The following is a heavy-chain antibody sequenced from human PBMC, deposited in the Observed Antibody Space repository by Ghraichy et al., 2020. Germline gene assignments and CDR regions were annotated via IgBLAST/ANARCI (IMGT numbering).Heavy chain of an antibody. CDR2: ISSSSSTI. V-gene: IGHV3-48*02. J-gene: IGHJ6*02. CDR3: AREWRTAMVSYYYYYGMDV. D-gene: IGHD5-18*01. CDR1: GFTFSSYS. Sequence: GGSLRLSCAASGFTFSSYSMNWVRQAPGKGLEWVSYISSSSSTIYYADSVKGRFTISRDNAKNSLYLQMNSLRDEDTAVYYCAREWRTAMVSYYYYYGMDVWGQGTTVTVSS.